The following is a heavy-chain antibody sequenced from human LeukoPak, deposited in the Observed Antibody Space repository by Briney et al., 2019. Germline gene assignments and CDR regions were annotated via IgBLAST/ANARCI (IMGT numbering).Heavy chain of an antibody. CDR2: IKQDGSEK. D-gene: IGHD3-10*02. CDR1: GFTFSNYW. V-gene: IGHV3-7*01. Sequence: GGSLRLSCAASGFTFSNYWMSWVRQAPGKGLEWVANIKQDGSEKFYVDSVKGRFTISRDNAKNSLYLQMNSLRAEDTAVYYCAELGITMIGGVWGKGTTVTISS. CDR3: AELGITMIGGV. J-gene: IGHJ6*04.